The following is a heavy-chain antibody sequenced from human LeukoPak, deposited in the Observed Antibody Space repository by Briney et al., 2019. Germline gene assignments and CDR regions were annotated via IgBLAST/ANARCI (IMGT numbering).Heavy chain of an antibody. V-gene: IGHV4-59*01. D-gene: IGHD4-23*01. J-gene: IGHJ6*02. CDR3: ARSRGSSFLRWYYYYGMDV. Sequence: SETLFLTCTVSGGSISSYYWSWIRQPPGKGLEWIGYIYYSGSTNYNPSLKSRVTISVDTSKNQFSLKLSSVAAADTAVYYCARSRGSSFLRWYYYYGMDVWGQGTTVTVSS. CDR1: GGSISSYY. CDR2: IYYSGST.